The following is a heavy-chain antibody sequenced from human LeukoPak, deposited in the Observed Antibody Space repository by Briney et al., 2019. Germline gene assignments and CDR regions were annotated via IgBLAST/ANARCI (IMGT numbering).Heavy chain of an antibody. D-gene: IGHD7-27*01. CDR2: IYYSGST. J-gene: IGHJ3*02. Sequence: SETLSLTCTVSGGSISSYYWSWIRQPPGKGLEWIGYIYYSGSTNYNPSLKSRVTISVDTSKNQFSLKLSSVTAADTAVYYCARGPRKAGDHDAFDIWGQGTMVTVSS. V-gene: IGHV4-59*01. CDR3: ARGPRKAGDHDAFDI. CDR1: GGSISSYY.